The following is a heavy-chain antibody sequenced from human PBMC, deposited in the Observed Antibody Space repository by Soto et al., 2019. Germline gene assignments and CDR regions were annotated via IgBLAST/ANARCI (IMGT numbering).Heavy chain of an antibody. J-gene: IGHJ6*02. V-gene: IGHV1-69*13. Sequence: GASVKVSCTASGGTFSSYAISWVRQAPRQGLEWMGGIIPIFGTANYAQKFQGRVTITADESTSTAYMELSSLRSEDTAVYYCARLAVAGQVDYYYYYGMDVWGQGTTVTVSS. D-gene: IGHD6-19*01. CDR3: ARLAVAGQVDYYYYYGMDV. CDR1: GGTFSSYA. CDR2: IIPIFGTA.